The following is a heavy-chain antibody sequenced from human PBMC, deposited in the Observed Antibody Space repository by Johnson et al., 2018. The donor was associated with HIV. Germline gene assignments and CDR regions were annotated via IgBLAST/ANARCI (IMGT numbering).Heavy chain of an antibody. Sequence: VQLVESGGGVVQPGGSLRLSCAASGFTFSNYAMHWVRQSPGKGLEWVGRIKSKTDGGTTDYAAPVKGRFTISRDDSKNTLYLQMNSLKTEDTALYYCTTVGGILGTYAFDIWGQGTMVTVSS. CDR1: GFTFSNYA. CDR3: TTVGGILGTYAFDI. V-gene: IGHV3-15*01. D-gene: IGHD2-8*02. CDR2: IKSKTDGGTT. J-gene: IGHJ3*02.